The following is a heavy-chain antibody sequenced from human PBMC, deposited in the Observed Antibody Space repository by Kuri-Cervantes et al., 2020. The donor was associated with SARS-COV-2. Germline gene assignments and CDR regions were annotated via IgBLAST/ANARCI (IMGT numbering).Heavy chain of an antibody. D-gene: IGHD4-17*01. Sequence: LSLTCAASGFTFSSYGMHWVRQAPGKGLEWVAVIWYDGSNKYYADSVKGRFTISRDNSKNTMYLQMNSLRAEDTAVYYCAKDLAYGDYAGDYWGQGTLVTVSS. J-gene: IGHJ4*02. CDR1: GFTFSSYG. CDR2: IWYDGSNK. V-gene: IGHV3-33*06. CDR3: AKDLAYGDYAGDY.